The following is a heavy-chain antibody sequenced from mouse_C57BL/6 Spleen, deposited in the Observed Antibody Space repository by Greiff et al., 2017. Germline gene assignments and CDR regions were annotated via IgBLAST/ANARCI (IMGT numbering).Heavy chain of an antibody. CDR3: RIYYDYDGYAMGY. Sequence: VQLQQSGAELVRPGASVTLSCKASGYTFTDYEMHWVKQTPVHGLEWIGAIDPETGGTAYNQKFKGKAILTADKSSSTAYMELRSLTSEDSAVYYCRIYYDYDGYAMGYWGQGTSVTVSS. V-gene: IGHV1-15*01. CDR1: GYTFTDYE. J-gene: IGHJ4*01. CDR2: IDPETGGT. D-gene: IGHD2-4*01.